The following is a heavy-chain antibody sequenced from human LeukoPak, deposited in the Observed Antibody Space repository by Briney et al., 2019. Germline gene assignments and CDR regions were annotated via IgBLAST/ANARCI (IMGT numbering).Heavy chain of an antibody. J-gene: IGHJ4*02. CDR2: ISSRSSYI. Sequence: GGSLRLSCAASGFTFSNYSMNWVRQAPGKGLEWVSFISSRSSYIYYSDSLKGRFTISRDNAKNSLYLQMNSLRAEDTAVYYCARAPYSSSWSADFWGQGTLVTVSS. V-gene: IGHV3-21*01. D-gene: IGHD6-13*01. CDR1: GFTFSNYS. CDR3: ARAPYSSSWSADF.